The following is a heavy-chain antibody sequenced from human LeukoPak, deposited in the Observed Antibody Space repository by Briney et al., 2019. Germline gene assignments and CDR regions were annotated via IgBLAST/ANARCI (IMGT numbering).Heavy chain of an antibody. V-gene: IGHV4-31*03. D-gene: IGHD3-22*01. J-gene: IGHJ4*02. CDR1: GGSISSGGYY. CDR3: ARDLRRGYYDSSGLVAQTI. CDR2: IYYSGST. Sequence: SETLSLTCTVSGGSISSGGYYWSWIRQHPGKGLEWIGYIYYSGSTYYNPSLKSRVTISVDTSKNQFSLKLSSVTAADTAVYYCARDLRRGYYDSSGLVAQTIWGQGTLVTVSS.